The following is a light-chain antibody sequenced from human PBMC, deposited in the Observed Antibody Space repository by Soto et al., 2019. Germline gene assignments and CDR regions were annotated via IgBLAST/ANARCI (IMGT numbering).Light chain of an antibody. Sequence: EIVMTQSPATLSVSPGERATLSCRASQSVSGNLAWYQQKPDQAPRLLIYGASTRATGIPARFSGSGSGTEFTLTISSLQSGDFAVYYCQQYNNWPPTFGQGTKVEIK. CDR1: QSVSGN. V-gene: IGKV3D-15*01. CDR2: GAS. J-gene: IGKJ1*01. CDR3: QQYNNWPPT.